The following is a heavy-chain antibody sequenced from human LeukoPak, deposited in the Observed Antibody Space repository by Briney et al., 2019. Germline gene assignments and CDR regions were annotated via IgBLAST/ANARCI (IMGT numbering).Heavy chain of an antibody. V-gene: IGHV3-23*01. D-gene: IGHD4-17*01. CDR2: ISGSGGST. J-gene: IGHJ4*02. CDR3: AKDRWTVTIIGDFDY. CDR1: GFTFSSYA. Sequence: GGPLRLSCAASGFTFSSYAMSWVRQAPGKGLEWVSTISGSGGSTYYADSVKGRFTISRDNSKNTLYLQMNSLRAEDTAVYHCAKDRWTVTIIGDFDYWGQGTLVTVSS.